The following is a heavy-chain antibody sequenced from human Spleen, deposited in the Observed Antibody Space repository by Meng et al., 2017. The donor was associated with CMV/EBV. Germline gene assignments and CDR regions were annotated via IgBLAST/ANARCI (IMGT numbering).Heavy chain of an antibody. V-gene: IGHV4-61*01. CDR3: ARDSSLYYYGMDV. D-gene: IGHD6-13*01. J-gene: IGHJ6*02. Sequence: SETLSLTCTVSGDSISNSNYYWGWIRQPPGKGLEWIGYIYYSGSTNYNPSLKSRVTISVDTSKNQFSLKLSSVTAADTAVYYCARDSSLYYYGMDVWGQGTTVTVSS. CDR2: IYYSGST. CDR1: GDSISNSNYY.